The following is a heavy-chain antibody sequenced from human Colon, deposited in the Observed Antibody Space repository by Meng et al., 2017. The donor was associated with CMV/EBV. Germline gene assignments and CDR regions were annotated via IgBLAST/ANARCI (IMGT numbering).Heavy chain of an antibody. J-gene: IGHJ5*02. Sequence: FSGFSLNTRTVDVGWFRQPSGKALGWLALFYWNDDQRYSTSLRNRLTLTKDTTKNQLVLTMTNMDPVDTGTYFCAHRRTIFGGFDPWGQGSLVTVSS. CDR2: FYWNDDQ. D-gene: IGHD3-3*01. CDR3: AHRRTIFGGFDP. CDR1: GFSLNTRTVD. V-gene: IGHV2-5*01.